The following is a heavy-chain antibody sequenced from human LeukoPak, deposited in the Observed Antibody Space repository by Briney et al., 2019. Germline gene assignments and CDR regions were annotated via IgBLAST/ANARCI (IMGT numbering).Heavy chain of an antibody. J-gene: IGHJ4*02. Sequence: GALRLSCAASGFTFSSYSMNWVRQAPGKGLEWVSSISSSSSYIYYADSVKGRFTISRDNAKNSLYLQMNSLRAEDTAVYYCARDSRFGHYFDYWGQGTLVTVSS. V-gene: IGHV3-21*01. CDR2: ISSSSSYI. CDR3: ARDSRFGHYFDY. CDR1: GFTFSSYS. D-gene: IGHD3-10*01.